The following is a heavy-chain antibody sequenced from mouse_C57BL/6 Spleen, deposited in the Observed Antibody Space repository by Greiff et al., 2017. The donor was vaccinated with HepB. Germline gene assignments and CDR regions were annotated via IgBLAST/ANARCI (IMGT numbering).Heavy chain of an antibody. CDR2: INPSNGGT. CDR3: ARSWGHRYYFDY. Sequence: VQLQQSGTELVKPGASVKLSCKASGYTFTSYWMHWVKQRPGQGLEWIGNINPSNGGTNYNEKFKSKATLTVDKSSSTAYMQLSSLTSEDSAVYYCARSWGHRYYFDYWGQGTTLTVSS. V-gene: IGHV1-53*01. D-gene: IGHD3-1*01. CDR1: GYTFTSYW. J-gene: IGHJ2*01.